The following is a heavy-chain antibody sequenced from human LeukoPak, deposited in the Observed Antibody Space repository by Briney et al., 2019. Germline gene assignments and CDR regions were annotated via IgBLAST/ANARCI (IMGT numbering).Heavy chain of an antibody. Sequence: ASVKVSCKASGGTVSSYAISWVRQAPGHGLEWMGWISAYNGNTNYAQKLQGRVTMTTDTSTSTAYMELRSLRSDDTAVYYCARGGNSGWRTPNDDYWGQGTLVTVSS. V-gene: IGHV1-18*01. J-gene: IGHJ4*02. CDR1: GGTVSSYA. CDR2: ISAYNGNT. D-gene: IGHD6-19*01. CDR3: ARGGNSGWRTPNDDY.